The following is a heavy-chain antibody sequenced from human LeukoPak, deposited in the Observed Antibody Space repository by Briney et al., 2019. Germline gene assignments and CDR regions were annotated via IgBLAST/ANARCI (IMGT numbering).Heavy chain of an antibody. J-gene: IGHJ6*02. CDR1: GGSISSGGYY. CDR2: INHSGST. CDR3: ARPRSGGYYYYGMDV. Sequence: SETLSLTCTVSGGSISSGGYYWSWIRQPPGTGLEWIGEINHSGSTNYNPSLKSRVTISVDTSKNQFSLKLSSVTAADTAVYYCARPRSGGYYYYGMDVWGQGTTVTVSS. D-gene: IGHD2-15*01. V-gene: IGHV4-39*01.